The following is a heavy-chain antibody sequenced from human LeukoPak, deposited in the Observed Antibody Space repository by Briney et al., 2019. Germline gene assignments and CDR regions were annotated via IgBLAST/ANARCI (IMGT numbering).Heavy chain of an antibody. CDR2: IYYSGST. J-gene: IGHJ4*02. D-gene: IGHD3-10*01. CDR1: GGSIDSYY. Sequence: SETLSLTCTVSGGSIDSYYWSWIRQPPGKGLEWIGYIYYSGSTNYNPSLKSRVTISVDTSKNQFSLKLTSVTAADTAVYYCARAPSSPYYYGPGSRGFDYWGLGTLVTVSS. CDR3: ARAPSSPYYYGPGSRGFDY. V-gene: IGHV4-59*01.